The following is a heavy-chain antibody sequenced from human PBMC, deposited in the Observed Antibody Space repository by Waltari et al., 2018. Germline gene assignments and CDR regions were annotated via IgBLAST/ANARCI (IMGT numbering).Heavy chain of an antibody. CDR1: GGSISSYY. CDR2: IYYSGGT. Sequence: QVQLQESGPGLVKPSETLSLTCTVSGGSISSYYWSWIRQPPGKGLEWIGYIYYSGGTNDNPSLKSRVTRSVDTSKNQFSLKLSSVTAADTAVYYGARGGVGGFDYWGQGTLVTVSS. J-gene: IGHJ4*02. V-gene: IGHV4-59*08. CDR3: ARGGVGGFDY. D-gene: IGHD3-16*01.